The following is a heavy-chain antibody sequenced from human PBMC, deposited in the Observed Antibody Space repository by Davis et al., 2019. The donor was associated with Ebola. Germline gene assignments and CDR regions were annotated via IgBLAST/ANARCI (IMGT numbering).Heavy chain of an antibody. CDR1: LFTFRSPV. Sequence: SVPVSCMTYLFTFRSPVLQWLRQARGQRLEWIGGIVVGSGNTNYVQKFRERLTMTRQMSTSKAYMELRSLRFEDTAVYYCATSAGTVGKFDLWGQGALVTVSS. CDR3: ATSAGTVGKFDL. J-gene: IGHJ4*02. V-gene: IGHV1-58*01. CDR2: IVVGSGNT. D-gene: IGHD1-14*01.